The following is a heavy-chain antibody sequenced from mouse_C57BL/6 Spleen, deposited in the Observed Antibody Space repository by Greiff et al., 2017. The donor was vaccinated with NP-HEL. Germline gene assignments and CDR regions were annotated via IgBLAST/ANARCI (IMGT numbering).Heavy chain of an antibody. CDR1: GYSITSGYY. CDR2: ISYDGSN. J-gene: IGHJ1*03. D-gene: IGHD1-1*01. Sequence: DVHLVESGPGLVKPSQSLSLTCSVTGYSITSGYYWNWIRQFPGNKLEWMGYISYDGSNNYNPSLKNRISITRDTSKNQFFLKLNSVTTEDTATYYCARDRGGSSYWYFDVWGTGTTVTVSS. V-gene: IGHV3-6*01. CDR3: ARDRGGSSYWYFDV.